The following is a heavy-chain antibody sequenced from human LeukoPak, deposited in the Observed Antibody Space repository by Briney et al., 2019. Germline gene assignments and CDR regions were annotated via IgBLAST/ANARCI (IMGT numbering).Heavy chain of an antibody. Sequence: GESLKISCKGSGYTFSSYWIGWVLQMPGKGREWRGVIYPGDAGTRYSPSFQGQVTISADKSITTAYLQWSSLKASDSAMYYCAKHKGGSGWYFDSWGQGTLVTVSS. CDR1: GYTFSSYW. CDR3: AKHKGGSGWYFDS. V-gene: IGHV5-51*01. D-gene: IGHD6-19*01. J-gene: IGHJ4*02. CDR2: IYPGDAGT.